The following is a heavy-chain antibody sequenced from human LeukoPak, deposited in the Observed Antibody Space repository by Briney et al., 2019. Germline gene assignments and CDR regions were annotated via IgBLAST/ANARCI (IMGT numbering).Heavy chain of an antibody. CDR2: ISPGDSET. V-gene: IGHV5-51*04. CDR1: GYSCTSYR. Sequence: GGSLKFTCKGSGYSCTSYRIGWVRQLPGKGLEWMPTISPGDSETRYSPSSQHHDTISPDTPIRNAYLQWRSLKASDTAIYSCARLTHGDSTHDYCAQGTLVTVPS. J-gene: IGHJ4*02. CDR3: ARLTHGDSTHDY. D-gene: IGHD4-17*01.